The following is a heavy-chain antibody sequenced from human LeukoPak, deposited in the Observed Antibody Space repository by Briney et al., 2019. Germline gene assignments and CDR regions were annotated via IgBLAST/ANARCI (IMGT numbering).Heavy chain of an antibody. D-gene: IGHD4-17*01. V-gene: IGHV3-30*18. J-gene: IGHJ4*02. CDR2: ISYDGGNK. CDR1: GFTFSSYG. CDR3: AKPQTRPTDYFDY. Sequence: GRSLILSCAASGFTFSSYGMHWVRQAPGKGLEWVAVISYDGGNKYYADSVKGRFTISRDNSKNTLYLQMNSLRAEDTAVYYCAKPQTRPTDYFDYWGQGTLVTVSS.